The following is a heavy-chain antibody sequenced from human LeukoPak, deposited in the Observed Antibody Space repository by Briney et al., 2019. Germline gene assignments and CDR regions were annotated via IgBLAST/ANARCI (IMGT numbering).Heavy chain of an antibody. D-gene: IGHD3-16*01. CDR2: IYYSGGT. CDR1: GGSISSSSYY. Sequence: PSETLSLTCAVSGGSISSSSYYWGWIRQPPGKGLEWIGSIYYSGGTYYNPSLKSRVTISVDTSKNQFSLQLSSVTAADTAVYYCARQITAAHPIYYYYYMDVWGKGTTVTISS. CDR3: ARQITAAHPIYYYYYMDV. V-gene: IGHV4-39*01. J-gene: IGHJ6*03.